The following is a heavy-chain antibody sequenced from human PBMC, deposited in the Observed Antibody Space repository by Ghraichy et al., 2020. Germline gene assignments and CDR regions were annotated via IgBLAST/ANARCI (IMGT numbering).Heavy chain of an antibody. CDR2: ISYSGNT. J-gene: IGHJ5*02. V-gene: IGHV4-59*08. CDR3: AGHLRPLYGREGDWFDP. D-gene: IGHD4-17*01. CDR1: GGSISNYY. Sequence: SETLSLTCTVSGGSISNYYWSWIRQPPGKGLEWIGYISYSGNTNYNPSLKSRVTISVDTSKNQFSLKLSSVTAADTAVYYCAGHLRPLYGREGDWFDPWGQGTLVTVSS.